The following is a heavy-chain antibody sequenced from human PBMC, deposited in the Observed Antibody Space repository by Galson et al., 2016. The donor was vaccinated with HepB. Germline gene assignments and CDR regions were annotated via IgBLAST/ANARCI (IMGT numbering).Heavy chain of an antibody. J-gene: IGHJ4*02. CDR3: ARDLSGPDY. V-gene: IGHV3-48*04. CDR2: TF. Sequence: TFNYYDSVNGRFTISRDNAYNSLYLQMNSLRADDTAVYYCARDLSGPDYWGQGTLVTVSS.